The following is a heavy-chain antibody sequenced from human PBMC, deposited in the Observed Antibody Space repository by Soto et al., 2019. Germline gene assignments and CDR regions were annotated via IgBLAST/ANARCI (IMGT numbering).Heavy chain of an antibody. D-gene: IGHD6-19*01. CDR2: INPSGGST. Sequence: ASVQVSCQASGYTFPNYYMHWVRQAPVQVLEWMGIINPSGGSTSYAQKFQGRVTMTRDTSTSTVYMELSSLRSEDTAVYYCARAGPSVAGIFGGYFDYWGQGTLVTVSS. CDR1: GYTFPNYY. CDR3: ARAGPSVAGIFGGYFDY. J-gene: IGHJ4*02. V-gene: IGHV1-46*01.